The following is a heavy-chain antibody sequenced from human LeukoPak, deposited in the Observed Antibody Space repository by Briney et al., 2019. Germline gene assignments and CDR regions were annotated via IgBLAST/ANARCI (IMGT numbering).Heavy chain of an antibody. D-gene: IGHD3-10*01. Sequence: PGGSLRLSCAAAGFSFSSHGMYWVRQAPGKGLEWLAFIRFNGAFTYYGDSVKGRFTISRDNPKNTLYLQMNSLRPEDTAVYYCATYSYNNAREFQYWGQGTLVTVSS. CDR2: IRFNGAFT. J-gene: IGHJ1*01. CDR3: ATYSYNNAREFQY. V-gene: IGHV3-30*02. CDR1: GFSFSSHG.